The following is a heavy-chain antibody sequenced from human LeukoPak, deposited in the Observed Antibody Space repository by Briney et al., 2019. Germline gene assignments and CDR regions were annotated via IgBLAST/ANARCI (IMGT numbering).Heavy chain of an antibody. Sequence: PGGSLRLSCAASGFTFSTYWMNWYRQAPGKGLEWVCNINQDASEINYVDSVRGRFTISRDNAKNSLHLQMNSLRAEDTAVYYCATDRDNSDWQKRFDSWGQWTLVTVSS. CDR2: INQDASEI. J-gene: IGHJ4*02. CDR3: ATDRDNSDWQKRFDS. V-gene: IGHV3-7*01. CDR1: GFTFSTYW. D-gene: IGHD2-21*02.